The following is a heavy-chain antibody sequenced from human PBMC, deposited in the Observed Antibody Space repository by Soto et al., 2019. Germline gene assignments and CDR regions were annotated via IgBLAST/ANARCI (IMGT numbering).Heavy chain of an antibody. CDR3: ARDFSFSGAGAGYYSGELPLYYYGMDV. CDR1: GFTFSSYS. J-gene: IGHJ6*02. Sequence: GGSLRLSCAASGFTFSSYSMNWVRQAPGKGLEWVSSISSSSSYIYYADSVKGRFTISRDNAKNSLYLQMNSLRAEDTAVYYCARDFSFSGAGAGYYSGELPLYYYGMDVWGQGTTVTVSS. V-gene: IGHV3-21*01. CDR2: ISSSSSYI. D-gene: IGHD6-19*01.